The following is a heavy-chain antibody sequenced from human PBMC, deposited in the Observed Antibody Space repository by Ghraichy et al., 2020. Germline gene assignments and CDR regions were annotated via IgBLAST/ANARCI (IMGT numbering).Heavy chain of an antibody. CDR2: INHSGST. CDR3: ARGLGGTWRIAAAGRGSFFQH. V-gene: IGHV4-34*01. D-gene: IGHD6-13*01. J-gene: IGHJ1*01. CDR1: GGSFSGYY. Sequence: SETLSLTCAVYGGSFSGYYWSWIRQPPGKGLEWIGEINHSGSTNYNPSLKSRVTISVDTSKNQFSLKLSSVTAADTAVYYCARGLGGTWRIAAAGRGSFFQHWGQGTLVTVSS.